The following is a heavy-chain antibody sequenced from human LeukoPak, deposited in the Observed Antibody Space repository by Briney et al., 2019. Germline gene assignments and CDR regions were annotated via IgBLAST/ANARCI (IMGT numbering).Heavy chain of an antibody. CDR1: GYSFTSGHY. J-gene: IGHJ6*02. CDR2: IYHTGSA. Sequence: SETLSLTCSVSGYSFTSGHYWGWIRQPPGKGLEWIANIYHTGSAHYNPSLKSRVTISVDTSKNQFSLKLSSVTAADTAVYYCARGGYYDILTGYYYGMDVWGQGTTVTVSS. CDR3: ARGGYYDILTGYYYGMDV. D-gene: IGHD3-9*01. V-gene: IGHV4-38-2*02.